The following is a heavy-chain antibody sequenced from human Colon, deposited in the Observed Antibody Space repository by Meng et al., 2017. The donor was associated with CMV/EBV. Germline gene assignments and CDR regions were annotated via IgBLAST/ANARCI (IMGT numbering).Heavy chain of an antibody. CDR2: IYWDDDK. CDR1: GFSLTTRGVG. CDR3: ANRGDGDYVFDF. D-gene: IGHD4-17*01. V-gene: IGHV2-5*02. J-gene: IGHJ4*02. Sequence: QMTLKEPGPALVNSTPTLTLTCTFSGFSLTTRGVGVGWIRQPPGKTLEWLALIYWDDDKRYSPSLKNRLTITKDTSKNQVVLTMTNMDPGDTGTYYCANRGDGDYVFDFWGQGALVTVSS.